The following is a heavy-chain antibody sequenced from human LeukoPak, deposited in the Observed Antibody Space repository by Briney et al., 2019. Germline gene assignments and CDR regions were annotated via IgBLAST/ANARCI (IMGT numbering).Heavy chain of an antibody. V-gene: IGHV3-30-3*01. J-gene: IGHJ5*02. D-gene: IGHD3-10*01. CDR2: ISLDGSTE. Sequence: PGRSLRLSCVASGFSLSNFQMYWVRQAPGKGLEWVSIISLDGSTEFYADSVKGRFTISRDTASNTMHLEMNNLRIEDTAVYYCMRDYMGWFDPWGQGSLVTVPS. CDR1: GFSLSNFQ. CDR3: MRDYMGWFDP.